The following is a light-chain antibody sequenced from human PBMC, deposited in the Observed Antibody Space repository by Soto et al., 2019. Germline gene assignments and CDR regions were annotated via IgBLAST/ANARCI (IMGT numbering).Light chain of an antibody. CDR2: EVS. CDR1: SSDVGNYNF. J-gene: IGLJ2*01. CDR3: SSYTSSSTLV. V-gene: IGLV2-14*01. Sequence: QSALTQPASVSGSPGQSITISCTGTSSDVGNYNFVSWYQQHPGKAPKLMIYEVSNRPSGVSNRFSGSKSDNTASLTISGLQAEDEADYFCSSYTSSSTLVFGGGTQLTVL.